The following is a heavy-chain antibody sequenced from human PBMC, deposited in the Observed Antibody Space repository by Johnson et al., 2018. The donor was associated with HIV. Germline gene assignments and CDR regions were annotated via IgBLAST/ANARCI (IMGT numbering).Heavy chain of an antibody. V-gene: IGHV3-66*01. CDR2: IYSGGST. CDR1: GFTFSSNY. Sequence: VQLVESGGGVVRPGGSLRLSCAASGFTFSSNYMSWVRQAPGKGLEWVSVIYSGGSTYYADSVKGRFTISRDNSKNTLYLQMNSLRAEVTAVYYCARIPGSGWEHDAFDIWGQGRMVTVSS. CDR3: ARIPGSGWEHDAFDI. D-gene: IGHD6-19*01. J-gene: IGHJ3*02.